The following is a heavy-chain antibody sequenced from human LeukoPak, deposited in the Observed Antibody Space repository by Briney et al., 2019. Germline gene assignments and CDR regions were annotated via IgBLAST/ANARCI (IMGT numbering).Heavy chain of an antibody. CDR1: GGTFSSYG. J-gene: IGHJ4*02. D-gene: IGHD4-23*01. CDR2: IIPSFGTT. Sequence: GASVKVSCKASGGTFSSYGISWVRQAPGQGLEWMGGIIPSFGTTNYAQKLQGRVTMTTDTSTSTAYMELRSLRSDDTAVYYCARSDGGIAYYFDYWGQGTLVTVSS. V-gene: IGHV1-69*05. CDR3: ARSDGGIAYYFDY.